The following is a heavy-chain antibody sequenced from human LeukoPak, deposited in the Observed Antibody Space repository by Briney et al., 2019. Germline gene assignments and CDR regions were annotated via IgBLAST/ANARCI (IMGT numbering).Heavy chain of an antibody. Sequence: GGSLRLSCAASGFTFSDYYMSWIRQAPGKGLEWVSYISSSGSTIYYADSVKGRFTISRDNAKNSLYLQMNSLRAEDTAVYYCARFSYCSSTSRYRERYYYMDVWGKGTTVTVSS. D-gene: IGHD2-2*01. V-gene: IGHV3-11*01. CDR3: ARFSYCSSTSRYRERYYYMDV. J-gene: IGHJ6*03. CDR1: GFTFSDYY. CDR2: ISSSGSTI.